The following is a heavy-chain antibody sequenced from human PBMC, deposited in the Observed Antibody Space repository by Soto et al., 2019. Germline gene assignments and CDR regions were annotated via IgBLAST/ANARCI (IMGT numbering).Heavy chain of an antibody. CDR2: VNPNSDNR. CDR1: GYTCTSDE. CDR3: AREGGSGWYFFDF. J-gene: IGHJ4*02. V-gene: IGHV1-8*01. Sequence: QVQLVQSGAEVKKPGASVKVSCKASGYTCTSDEINWVRQAPGKGLEWMGWVNPNSDNRGYAQRFQGRVTMTCDTSISTAYMDLSSLRSEDTAVYYCAREGGSGWYFFDFWGQGTLVTVSS. D-gene: IGHD6-19*01.